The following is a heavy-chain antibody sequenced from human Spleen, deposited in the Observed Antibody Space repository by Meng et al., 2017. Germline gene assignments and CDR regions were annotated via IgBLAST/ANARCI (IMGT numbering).Heavy chain of an antibody. V-gene: IGHV1-2*06. CDR1: GYTFPGYY. Sequence: VQLVQYGPEVKKPGASVKVSCKASGYTFPGYYMDWVRQAPGQGLEWMGRINPKSGDTRYAQKFQGRVTMTGDTSISTAYMELSGLRSDDTAMYYCARDEDISAAGKLFGDYWGQGTLVTVSS. J-gene: IGHJ4*02. D-gene: IGHD6-13*01. CDR2: INPKSGDT. CDR3: ARDEDISAAGKLFGDY.